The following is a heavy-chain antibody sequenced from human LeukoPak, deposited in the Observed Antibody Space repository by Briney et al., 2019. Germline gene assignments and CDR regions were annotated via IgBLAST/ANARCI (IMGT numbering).Heavy chain of an antibody. D-gene: IGHD3-10*01. CDR2: INPNSGGT. CDR3: ARDFAYGSGSTHFDY. V-gene: IGHV1-2*02. J-gene: IGHJ4*02. CDR1: GYTFTGYY. Sequence: ASVKVSCKASGYTFTGYYMHWVRQAPGQGLEWMGWINPNSGGTNSAQKFQGRVTMTRDTSTSTVYMELSSLRSEDTAVYYCARDFAYGSGSTHFDYWGQGTLVTVSS.